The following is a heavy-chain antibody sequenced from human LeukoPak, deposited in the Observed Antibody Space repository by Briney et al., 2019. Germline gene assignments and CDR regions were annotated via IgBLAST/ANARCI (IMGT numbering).Heavy chain of an antibody. J-gene: IGHJ4*02. V-gene: IGHV1-2*02. Sequence: GASVKVSCKASGYTFTDYYMHWVRQAPGQGLEWMGWINPKSGDTNYAQKFQGRVTLTRDTSINTAYLELSMLGSDDTAVYYCARDGGLDYRGQGTLVTVSS. CDR2: INPKSGDT. CDR3: ARDGGLDY. CDR1: GYTFTDYY.